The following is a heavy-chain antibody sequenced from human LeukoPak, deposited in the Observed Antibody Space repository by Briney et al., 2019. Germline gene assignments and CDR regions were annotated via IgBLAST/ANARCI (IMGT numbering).Heavy chain of an antibody. CDR1: GFTFSSYG. CDR2: IRYDGSNK. Sequence: PGGSLRLSCAASGFTFSSYGMHWVRQAPGKGLEWVAFIRYDGSNKYYADSVKGRFTISRDNSKNTLYLQMNSLRAEDTAVYYCAKDRGIAVAGTGAFDIWGQGTMVTVSS. V-gene: IGHV3-30*02. D-gene: IGHD6-19*01. CDR3: AKDRGIAVAGTGAFDI. J-gene: IGHJ3*02.